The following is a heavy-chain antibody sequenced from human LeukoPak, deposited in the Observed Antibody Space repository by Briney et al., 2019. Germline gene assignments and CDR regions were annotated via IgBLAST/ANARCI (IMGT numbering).Heavy chain of an antibody. D-gene: IGHD6-19*01. J-gene: IGHJ6*02. CDR3: ARHRRLVRDYYYGMDV. CDR1: GYSFTSYW. V-gene: IGHV5-10-1*01. Sequence: GESLRISCKGSGYSFTSYWISWVRQMPGKGREWMGRIDPSDSYTNYSPSFQGHVTISADKSISTAYLQWSSLKASDTAMYYCARHRRLVRDYYYGMDVWGQGTTVTVSS. CDR2: IDPSDSYT.